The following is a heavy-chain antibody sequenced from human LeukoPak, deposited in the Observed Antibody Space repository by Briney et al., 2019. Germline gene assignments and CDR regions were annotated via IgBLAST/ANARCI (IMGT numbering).Heavy chain of an antibody. J-gene: IGHJ6*02. CDR3: AQIPREGNGMDV. D-gene: IGHD1-26*01. Sequence: GECLRLSCAASGFTFGSYYMSWVRQAPGKGLELVSAINGGGDSTHYADSVKGRFTISRDNSKNTLYLQMNSLRAEDTAVYYCAQIPREGNGMDVWGQGTTVTVSS. V-gene: IGHV3-23*01. CDR2: INGGGDST. CDR1: GFTFGSYY.